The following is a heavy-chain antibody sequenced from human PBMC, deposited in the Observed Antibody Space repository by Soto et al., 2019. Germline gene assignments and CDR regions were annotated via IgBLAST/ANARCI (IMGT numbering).Heavy chain of an antibody. V-gene: IGHV4-31*03. CDR1: GGSINSGGHY. CDR2: IYKTGST. J-gene: IGHJ6*02. Sequence: QVQLQESGPGLVKPSQTLSLTCSVSGGSINSGGHYWSWIRQHPGKGLEWIGHIYKTGSTDFNPSLKDRLTISIDTSKNQFSLSLRSVTDADTAVYYCARDRIQFSVDVWGQGTTVTVPS. D-gene: IGHD5-18*01. CDR3: ARDRIQFSVDV.